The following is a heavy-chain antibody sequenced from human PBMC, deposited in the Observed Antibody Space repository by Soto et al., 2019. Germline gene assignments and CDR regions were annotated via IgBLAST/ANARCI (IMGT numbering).Heavy chain of an antibody. D-gene: IGHD1-26*01. CDR2: ISGYNGNT. J-gene: IGHJ4*02. V-gene: IGHV1-18*01. CDR1: GYTFTRFG. CDR3: ARGSAYRTPRSSDS. Sequence: ASVKVSCKASGYTFTRFGITWVRQAPGHGLEWMGWISGYNGNTIYAEELQDRITLTTETPTSTAYMELRSLRSDDTAVYYCARGSAYRTPRSSDSWGQGTLVTVSS.